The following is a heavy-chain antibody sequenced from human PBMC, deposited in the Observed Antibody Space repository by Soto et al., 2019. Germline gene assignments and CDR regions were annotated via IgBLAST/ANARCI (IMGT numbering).Heavy chain of an antibody. Sequence: GGSLRLSCAASGFTFSNAWMNWVRQAPGKGLEWVGRIKSKTDGGTKDYAEPVEGRFTISRDDSKYTLYLQMNILKTEDTAVYYCNTDLISSGWFDYPFDYWGQGTLVTVSS. CDR3: NTDLISSGWFDYPFDY. V-gene: IGHV3-15*07. D-gene: IGHD6-19*01. CDR1: GFTFSNAW. CDR2: IKSKTDGGTK. J-gene: IGHJ4*02.